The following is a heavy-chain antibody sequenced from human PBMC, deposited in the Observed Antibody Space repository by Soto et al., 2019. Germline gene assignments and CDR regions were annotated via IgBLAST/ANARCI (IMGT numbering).Heavy chain of an antibody. CDR1: GGSIGSYY. V-gene: IGHV4-59*01. D-gene: IGHD6-6*01. J-gene: IGHJ4*02. Sequence: PSETLSLTCTVSGGSIGSYYWSWIRQPPGKGLEWIGYIYYSGSTNYNPSLKSRVTISVDTSKNQFSLKLSSVTAADTAVYYCAGTSSSFLVWWIFDYWGQGTLVTVSS. CDR3: AGTSSSFLVWWIFDY. CDR2: IYYSGST.